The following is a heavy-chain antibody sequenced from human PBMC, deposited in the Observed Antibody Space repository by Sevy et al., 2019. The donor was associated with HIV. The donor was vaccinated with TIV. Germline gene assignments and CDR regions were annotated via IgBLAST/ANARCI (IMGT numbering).Heavy chain of an antibody. V-gene: IGHV3-21*01. D-gene: IGHD3-22*01. CDR3: TRDPTDDNGYSQGMDA. Sequence: GGSLRLSCTASGFAIDSYSMNWVRQAPGKGLEWLSSISGSSSHIFYADSVKGRFTISRDNARNSVYLRMNSLRAEDTALYFCTRDPTDDNGYSQGMDAWGQGTTVTVSS. CDR2: ISGSSSHI. J-gene: IGHJ6*02. CDR1: GFAIDSYS.